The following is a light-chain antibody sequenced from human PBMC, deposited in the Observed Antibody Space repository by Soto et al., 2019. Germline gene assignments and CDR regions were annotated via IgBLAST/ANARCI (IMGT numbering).Light chain of an antibody. V-gene: IGLV2-14*01. CDR1: ISDVGGYNY. CDR3: SSFTSAYTFV. J-gene: IGLJ1*01. Sequence: QSVLAQPASVSGSPGQSIAISCTGTISDVGGYNYVSWYQQHLGKAPKLLISEVSIRPSGVSDRFSGSKSGNTASLTISGLQTEDEADYYCSSFTSAYTFVFGSGTKLTVL. CDR2: EVS.